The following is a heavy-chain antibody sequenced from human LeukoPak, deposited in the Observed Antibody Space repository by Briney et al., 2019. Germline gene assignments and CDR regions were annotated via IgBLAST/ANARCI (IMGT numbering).Heavy chain of an antibody. CDR3: ARALGSSRYSSGHDAFDV. CDR2: IGTAGDT. V-gene: IGHV3-13*01. Sequence: GGSLRLSCAASGFTFSSYDMHWVRQATGKGLEWVSAIGTAGDTYYPGSVKGRFTISRENAKNSLYLQMNSLRAEDTAVYYCARALGSSRYSSGHDAFDVWGQGTMVTVS. D-gene: IGHD6-13*01. CDR1: GFTFSSYD. J-gene: IGHJ3*01.